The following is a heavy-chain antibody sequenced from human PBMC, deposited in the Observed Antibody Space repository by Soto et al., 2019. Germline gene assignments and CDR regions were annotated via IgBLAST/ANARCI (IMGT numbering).Heavy chain of an antibody. V-gene: IGHV3-23*01. CDR2: ISGSGGST. CDR1: GFTFSSYA. D-gene: IGHD6-19*01. J-gene: IGHJ5*02. CDR3: AKSGTYSSARKAWFDP. Sequence: GGSLRLSCAASGFTFSSYAMSWVRQAPGKGLEWVSAISGSGGSTYYADSVKGRFTISRDNSKNTLYLQMNSLRAEDTAVYYCAKSGTYSSARKAWFDPWGQGTLVTVSS.